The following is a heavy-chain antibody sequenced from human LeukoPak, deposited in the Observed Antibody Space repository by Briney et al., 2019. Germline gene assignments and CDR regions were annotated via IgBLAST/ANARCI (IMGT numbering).Heavy chain of an antibody. J-gene: IGHJ4*02. D-gene: IGHD3-3*01. CDR2: ISSSSSYI. CDR3: ARQYYDIWSGYYTADYYFDY. CDR1: GFTLSSYG. Sequence: GRSLRLSCAASGFTLSSYGMNWVRQAPGKGMEWVSSISSSSSYIYYADSVKGRFTIARDNAKNSLYLQVNSLRAEDTAVYYCARQYYDIWSGYYTADYYFDYGGQGTLVTVSS. V-gene: IGHV3-21*01.